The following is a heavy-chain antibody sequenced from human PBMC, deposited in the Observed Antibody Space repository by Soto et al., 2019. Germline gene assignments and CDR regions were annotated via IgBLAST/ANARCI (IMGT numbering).Heavy chain of an antibody. CDR2: FIPIFGTA. J-gene: IGHJ3*02. V-gene: IGHV1-69*01. D-gene: IGHD6-19*01. CDR1: GGTFSSYA. CDR3: ARVISSAVAGTGAFDI. Sequence: QVQLVQSGAEVKKPGSSVKVSCKASGGTFSSYAISWVRQAPGQGLEWMGGFIPIFGTANYAQKFQGRVPITADEATSTAYMELSSLRSEDTAVNYCARVISSAVAGTGAFDIWGQGTMVTVSS.